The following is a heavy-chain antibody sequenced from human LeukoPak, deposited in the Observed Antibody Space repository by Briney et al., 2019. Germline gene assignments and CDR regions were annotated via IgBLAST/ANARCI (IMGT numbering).Heavy chain of an antibody. CDR3: ARFEPYYYYMDV. CDR2: INPSGGST. CDR1: GYTFTSYY. Sequence: ASVKVSCKASGYTFTSYYMHWVRQAPGQGLEWKGIINPSGGSTSYAQKFQGRVTMTRDTSKNQFSLKLSSVTAADTAVYYCARFEPYYYYMDVWGKGTTVTVSS. V-gene: IGHV1-46*01. J-gene: IGHJ6*03.